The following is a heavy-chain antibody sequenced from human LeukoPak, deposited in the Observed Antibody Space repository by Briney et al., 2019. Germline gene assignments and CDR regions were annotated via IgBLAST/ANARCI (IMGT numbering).Heavy chain of an antibody. CDR2: ISPYNGNT. CDR1: GYTFTSYG. J-gene: IGHJ3*01. Sequence: GASVKVSCKASGYTFTSYGISWVRQAPGQGLEWMGWISPYNGNTNYAQKLQGRVTMTTDTSTSTAYMELRSLRSDDTALYYCARNREDSSGCYYMDVWGQGTVVTVSS. D-gene: IGHD3-22*01. V-gene: IGHV1-18*01. CDR3: ARNREDSSGCYYMDV.